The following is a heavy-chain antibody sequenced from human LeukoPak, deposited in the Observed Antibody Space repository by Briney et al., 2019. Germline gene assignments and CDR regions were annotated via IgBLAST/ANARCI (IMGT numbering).Heavy chain of an antibody. CDR1: GFTFSSYA. J-gene: IGHJ6*02. D-gene: IGHD3-3*01. Sequence: SGGSLRLSCAASGFTFSSYAMSWVRQAPGKGLEWVSAISGSGGSTYYADSVKGRFTNSRDNSKNTLYLQMNSLRAEDTAVYYCAKDFYDFWSGYSNYYYYYGMDVWGQGTTVTVSS. CDR3: AKDFYDFWSGYSNYYYYYGMDV. V-gene: IGHV3-23*01. CDR2: ISGSGGST.